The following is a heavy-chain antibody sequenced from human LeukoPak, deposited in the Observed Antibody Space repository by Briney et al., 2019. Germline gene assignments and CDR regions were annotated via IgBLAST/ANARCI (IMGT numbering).Heavy chain of an antibody. CDR1: GGSFSGYY. CDR2: INHSGST. V-gene: IGHV4-34*01. J-gene: IGHJ5*02. D-gene: IGHD2/OR15-2a*01. Sequence: SETLSLTCAVYGGSFSGYYWSWIRQPPGKGLEWIGEINHSGSTNYNPSLKSRVTISVDTSKNQFSLKLSSVTAADTAVYYCARGLLGFPFDPWDQGTLVTVSS. CDR3: ARGLLGFPFDP.